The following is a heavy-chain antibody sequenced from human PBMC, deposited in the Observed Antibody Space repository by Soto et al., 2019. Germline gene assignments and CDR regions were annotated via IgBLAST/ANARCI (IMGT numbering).Heavy chain of an antibody. CDR3: VKVSTFYDILTGYYSTNFFDP. V-gene: IGHV3-64D*06. CDR2: ISSDGDIT. CDR1: GFTFSEYS. Sequence: PGGSLRLSCSASGFTFSEYSMHWVRQAPGKGLQYVSTISSDGDITYYADSVKGRFTISRDNSKNTLYLQMNSLRPEDTAVYYCVKVSTFYDILTGYYSTNFFDPWGQGTVVTVSS. D-gene: IGHD3-9*01. J-gene: IGHJ5*02.